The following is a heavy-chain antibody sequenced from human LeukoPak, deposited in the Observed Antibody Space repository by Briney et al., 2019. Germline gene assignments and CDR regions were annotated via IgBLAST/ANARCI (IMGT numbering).Heavy chain of an antibody. Sequence: PGGSLRLSCAASGFTLSDYYMTWIRQAPGKGLEWVSYITPAGTTYYADSVKGRFTISRDNSKNTLYLQMNSLRAEDTAVYYCAKDSRTYFYGSGSFSLPKRPLGYFDHWGQGTLVTVSA. D-gene: IGHD3-10*01. CDR2: ITPAGTT. CDR3: AKDSRTYFYGSGSFSLPKRPLGYFDH. J-gene: IGHJ4*02. CDR1: GFTLSDYY. V-gene: IGHV3-11*04.